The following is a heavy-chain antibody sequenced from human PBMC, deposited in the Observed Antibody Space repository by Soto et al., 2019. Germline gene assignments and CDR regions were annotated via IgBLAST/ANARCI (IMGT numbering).Heavy chain of an antibody. V-gene: IGHV3-30*14. CDR2: ISYDGSNK. J-gene: IGHJ4*02. Sequence: QVQLVESGGGVVQPGRSLRLSCAASGFTFSSYAMHWVRQAPGKGLEWVAVISYDGSNKYYADSVKGRFTISRDNYKNSLYLQMNSLRAEDTAVYYCAKGGDSYDSSGSAYYFDYWGQGTLVTVSS. CDR1: GFTFSSYA. CDR3: AKGGDSYDSSGSAYYFDY. D-gene: IGHD3-22*01.